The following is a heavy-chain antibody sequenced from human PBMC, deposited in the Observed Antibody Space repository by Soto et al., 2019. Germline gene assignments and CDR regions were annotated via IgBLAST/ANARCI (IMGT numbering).Heavy chain of an antibody. J-gene: IGHJ4*02. D-gene: IGHD6-13*01. CDR3: ARDMSGGSSWYEFDS. Sequence: PSETLSVTCTVYVDSIRSSYWSWVRQPPGRGLEWIGYVYHTGTTNSNPSLKSRVTISADTSKNLFSLKLISVTPADTAVYFCARDMSGGSSWYEFDSWGPGTLVTV. CDR1: VDSIRSSY. V-gene: IGHV4-59*01. CDR2: VYHTGTT.